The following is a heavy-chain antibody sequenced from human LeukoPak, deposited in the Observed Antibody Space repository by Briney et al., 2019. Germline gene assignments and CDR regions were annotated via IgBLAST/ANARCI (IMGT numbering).Heavy chain of an antibody. CDR2: ISGSSYYI. V-gene: IGHV3-21*01. Sequence: KAGGSLRLSCAASGFTFSSYSMNWVRQAPGKGLEWVSSISGSSYYIYYADSVKGRFTISRDNAKNSLYLQMNSLRAEDTAVYYCAGNRILTGYYLFDYWGQGTLVTVSS. CDR1: GFTFSSYS. CDR3: AGNRILTGYYLFDY. J-gene: IGHJ4*02. D-gene: IGHD3-9*01.